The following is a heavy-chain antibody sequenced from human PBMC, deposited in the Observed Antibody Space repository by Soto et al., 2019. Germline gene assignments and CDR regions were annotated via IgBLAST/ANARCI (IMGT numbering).Heavy chain of an antibody. Sequence: SETLSLTCAVSSGSISSSNWWSWVRQPPGKGLEWIGEIYHSGSTNYNPSLKSRVTISVDKSKNQFSLKLSSVTAADTAVYYCARGHGDYPNKKLERQTRLLLAPRSFDYWGQGTLVTVSS. J-gene: IGHJ4*02. D-gene: IGHD4-17*01. CDR3: ARGHGDYPNKKLERQTRLLLAPRSFDY. V-gene: IGHV4-4*02. CDR2: IYHSGST. CDR1: SGSISSSNW.